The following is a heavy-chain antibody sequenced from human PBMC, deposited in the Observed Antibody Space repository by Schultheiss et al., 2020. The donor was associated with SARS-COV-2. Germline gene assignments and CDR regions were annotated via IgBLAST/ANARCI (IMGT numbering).Heavy chain of an antibody. Sequence: SVKVSCKASGGTFSSYAISWVRQAPGQGLEWMGGIIPIFGTANYAQKFRGRVTITRDMSTSTAYMELSSLRSEDTAVYYCARDAFYYDSSGYYSYYYYGMDVWGQGTTVTVSS. CDR2: IIPIFGTA. V-gene: IGHV1-69*05. CDR3: ARDAFYYDSSGYYSYYYYGMDV. CDR1: GGTFSSYA. D-gene: IGHD3-22*01. J-gene: IGHJ6*02.